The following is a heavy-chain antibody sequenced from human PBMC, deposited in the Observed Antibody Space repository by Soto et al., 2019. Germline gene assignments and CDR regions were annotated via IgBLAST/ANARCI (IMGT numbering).Heavy chain of an antibody. CDR3: ARGIAAAGRRWFDP. CDR1: GGSISSGGYS. Sequence: QLQLQESGSGLVKPSQTLSLTCAVSGGSISSGGYSWSWIRQPPGKGLEWIGYIYHSGSTYYNPSRTSGVTISVDRCKNQFALKLSSVTAADTAVYYCARGIAAAGRRWFDPWGQGTLVTVSS. V-gene: IGHV4-30-2*01. J-gene: IGHJ5*02. D-gene: IGHD6-13*01. CDR2: IYHSGST.